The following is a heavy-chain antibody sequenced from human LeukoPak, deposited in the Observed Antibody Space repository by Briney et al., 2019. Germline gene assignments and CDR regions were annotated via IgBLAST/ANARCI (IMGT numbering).Heavy chain of an antibody. J-gene: IGHJ4*02. CDR3: ARGXXXXXXPPHLDY. CDR2: ITKTSTSM. V-gene: IGHV3-48*02. Sequence: GGSLRLSCVASGFIFSNFRMDWVRQAPGKGLEWISYITKTSTSMYYADSVKGRFTISRDNGKNSLFLQMNSLRDADTAVYYCARGXXXXXXPPHLDYWGQGTLVTV. CDR1: GFIFSNFR.